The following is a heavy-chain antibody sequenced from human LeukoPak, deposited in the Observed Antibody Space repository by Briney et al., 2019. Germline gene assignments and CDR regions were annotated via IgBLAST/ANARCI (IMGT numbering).Heavy chain of an antibody. CDR3: ARDDGGSSSSRHYYYMDV. V-gene: IGHV4-38-2*02. J-gene: IGHJ6*03. D-gene: IGHD6-6*01. CDR1: GYSISSGYY. Sequence: PSETLSLTCTVSGYSISSGYYWGWIRQPPGKGLEWIGSIYHSGSTYYNPSLKSRVTISVDTSKNQFSLKLSSVTAADTAVYYCARDDGGSSSSRHYYYMDVWGKGTTVTVSS. CDR2: IYHSGST.